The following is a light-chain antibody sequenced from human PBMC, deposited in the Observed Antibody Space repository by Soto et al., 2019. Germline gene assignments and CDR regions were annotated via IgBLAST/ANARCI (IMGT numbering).Light chain of an antibody. CDR2: STN. CDR3: VLYMGSGLAV. CDR1: SGSVSTSNY. J-gene: IGLJ2*01. V-gene: IGLV8-61*01. Sequence: QTVVTQEPSFSVSPGGTVTLTCGLSSGSVSTSNYPSWYQQTPGQAPRTLIYSTNTRSSGVPDRFSGSILGNKAALTITGAQADDECDYSCVLYMGSGLAVFGGGTKLTVL.